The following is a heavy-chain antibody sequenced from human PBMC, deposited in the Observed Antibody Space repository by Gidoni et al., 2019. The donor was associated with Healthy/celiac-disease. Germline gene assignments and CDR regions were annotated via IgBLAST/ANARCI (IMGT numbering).Heavy chain of an antibody. CDR3: AKDRDLSGSLYFDY. V-gene: IGHV3-30*18. D-gene: IGHD1-26*01. Sequence: QVQLVESGGGVVQPGRSLRLSCAASGLTFSSYGMHWVRQAPGKGLEWVAVISYDGSNKYYADSVKGRFTISRDNSKNTLYLQMNSLRAEDTAVYYCAKDRDLSGSLYFDYWGQGTLVTVSS. CDR1: GLTFSSYG. CDR2: ISYDGSNK. J-gene: IGHJ4*02.